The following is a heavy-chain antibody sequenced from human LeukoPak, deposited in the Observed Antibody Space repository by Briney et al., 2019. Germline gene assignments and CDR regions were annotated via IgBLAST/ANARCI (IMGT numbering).Heavy chain of an antibody. J-gene: IGHJ4*02. CDR3: ARVFPPTYYYGSGSYNGYYFDY. Sequence: PLETLSLTCTVSGGSISSYYWSWIRQPAGKGLEWIGRIYTSGSTNYNPSLKSRVTMSVDTSKNQFSLKLSSVTAADTAVYYCARVFPPTYYYGSGSYNGYYFDYWGQGTLVTVSS. V-gene: IGHV4-4*07. D-gene: IGHD3-10*01. CDR1: GGSISSYY. CDR2: IYTSGST.